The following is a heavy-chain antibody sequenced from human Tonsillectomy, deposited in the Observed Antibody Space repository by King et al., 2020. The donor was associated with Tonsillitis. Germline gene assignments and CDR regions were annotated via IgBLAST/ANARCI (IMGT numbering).Heavy chain of an antibody. J-gene: IGHJ4*02. V-gene: IGHV4-38-2*01. D-gene: IGHD3-22*01. CDR1: AYSISSDYY. Sequence: QLQESGPGLVKPSETLSLTCAVSAYSISSDYYWGWIRQPPGKGLEWIGSKFRSGTTYNNPSLKSRVTISIDTSKNHFSLRLSSVTAADTAVYYCARAGDSSASFDYWGQGTLVTVSS. CDR2: KFRSGTT. CDR3: ARAGDSSASFDY.